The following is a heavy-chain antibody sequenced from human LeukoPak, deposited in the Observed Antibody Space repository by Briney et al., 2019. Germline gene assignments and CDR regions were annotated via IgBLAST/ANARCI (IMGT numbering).Heavy chain of an antibody. D-gene: IGHD3-9*01. CDR2: TSGSGGST. CDR3: AKVDDILTGHFDS. J-gene: IGHJ4*02. V-gene: IGHV3-23*01. Sequence: GGSLRLSCAASGFTFSSFAMSWARQAPGKGLEWVSDTSGSGGSTYYADSVKGRFTISRDNSKNMLYLQMNSLRAEDTAVYYCAKVDDILTGHFDSWGQGTLVTVSS. CDR1: GFTFSSFA.